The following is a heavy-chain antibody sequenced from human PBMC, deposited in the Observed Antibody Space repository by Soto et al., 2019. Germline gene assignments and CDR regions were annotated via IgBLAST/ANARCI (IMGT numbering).Heavy chain of an antibody. J-gene: IGHJ4*02. CDR1: GYTFTSYS. V-gene: IGHV1-3*01. CDR2: INAGNGNT. Sequence: ASVKVSCKASGYTFTSYSMHSLRQAPGQRLEWMGWINAGNGNTKYSQKFQGRVTITRDTSASTAYMELSSLRSEDTAVYYCARDPGYSYGYKWGQGTLVTVSS. D-gene: IGHD5-18*01. CDR3: ARDPGYSYGYK.